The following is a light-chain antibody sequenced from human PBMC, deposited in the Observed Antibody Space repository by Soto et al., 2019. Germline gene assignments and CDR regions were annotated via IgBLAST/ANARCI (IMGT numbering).Light chain of an antibody. Sequence: EVVLTQSPGTLSLSPGERASLSCRASQSVSNNYLAWYQQKPGQSPKLLIFGSSDRATGIPDRFSGSGSGTYFTLTISRLEPEDFAVHYCQQYGSSPLYTFGQGTKLEIK. CDR2: GSS. J-gene: IGKJ2*01. V-gene: IGKV3-20*01. CDR3: QQYGSSPLYT. CDR1: QSVSNNY.